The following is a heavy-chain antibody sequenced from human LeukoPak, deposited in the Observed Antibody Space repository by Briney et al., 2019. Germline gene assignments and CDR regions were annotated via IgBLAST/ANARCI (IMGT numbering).Heavy chain of an antibody. D-gene: IGHD6-13*01. J-gene: IGHJ2*01. CDR2: IYYSGST. Sequence: SETLSLTCTVSGGSISTYYWNWIRQPPGKGLEWIGYIYYSGSTNYNPSLKSRVTISVDTSKNQFSLKLSSVTAADTAVYYCARVYYSSSYDYWYFDLWGRGTLVTVSS. V-gene: IGHV4-59*01. CDR1: GGSISTYY. CDR3: ARVYYSSSYDYWYFDL.